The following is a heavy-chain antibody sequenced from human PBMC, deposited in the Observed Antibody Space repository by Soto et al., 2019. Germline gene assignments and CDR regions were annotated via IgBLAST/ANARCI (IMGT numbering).Heavy chain of an antibody. CDR3: AKDLHWYGMDV. Sequence: EVQLWESGGGLVQPGESLRLSCAASGFTFGSYFMNWVRQAPGKGSEWVSDINKDGGRTHYADSVRGRFTISRDNSRNTLYLQMNRLRAEDTALSYCAKDLHWYGMDVWGQGTTVTVSS. V-gene: IGHV3-23*01. J-gene: IGHJ6*02. D-gene: IGHD1-1*01. CDR2: INKDGGRT. CDR1: GFTFGSYF.